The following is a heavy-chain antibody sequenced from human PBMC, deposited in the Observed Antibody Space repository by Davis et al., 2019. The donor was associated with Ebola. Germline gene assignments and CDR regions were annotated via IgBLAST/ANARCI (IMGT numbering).Heavy chain of an antibody. J-gene: IGHJ6*02. V-gene: IGHV1-18*01. D-gene: IGHD3-10*01. CDR2: ISAYNGNT. Sequence: ASVKVSCKASGYTFTSYDINWVRQATGQGLEWMGWISAYNGNTNYAQKLQGRVTMTTDTSTSTAYMELRSLRSDDTAVYYCARDAEVVGIAAGSYLYYYYGMDVWGQGTTVTVSS. CDR1: GYTFTSYD. CDR3: ARDAEVVGIAAGSYLYYYYGMDV.